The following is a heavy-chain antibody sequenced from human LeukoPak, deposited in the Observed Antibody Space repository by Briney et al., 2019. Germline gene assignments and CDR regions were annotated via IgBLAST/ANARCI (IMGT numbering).Heavy chain of an antibody. D-gene: IGHD3-22*01. V-gene: IGHV5-51*01. Sequence: GESLQISCKGSGYSFTSYWIGWVRQMPGKGLEWMGIIYPGDSDTRYSPSFQGQVTISADKPISTAYLQWSSLKASDTAMYYCARQEAAFYDSSGYYYYDYWGQGTLVTVSS. CDR3: ARQEAAFYDSSGYYYYDY. CDR2: IYPGDSDT. CDR1: GYSFTSYW. J-gene: IGHJ4*02.